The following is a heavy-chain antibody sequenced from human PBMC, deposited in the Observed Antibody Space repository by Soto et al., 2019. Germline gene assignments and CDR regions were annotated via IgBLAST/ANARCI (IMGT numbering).Heavy chain of an antibody. CDR2: INHSGST. CDR1: GGSFSGYY. CDR3: ARSIVVVVAANNAFDI. J-gene: IGHJ3*02. Sequence: SETLSLTCAVYGGSFSGYYWSWIRQPPGKGLEWIGEINHSGSTNYNPSLKSRVTISVDTSKNQFSLKLSSVTAADTAVYYCARSIVVVVAANNAFDIWGQGTMVTVSS. D-gene: IGHD2-15*01. V-gene: IGHV4-34*01.